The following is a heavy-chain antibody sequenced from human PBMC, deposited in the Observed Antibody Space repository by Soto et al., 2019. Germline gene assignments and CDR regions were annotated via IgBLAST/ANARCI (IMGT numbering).Heavy chain of an antibody. D-gene: IGHD3-10*01. CDR3: AKSRGQYSRFDGMDV. CDR2: ISGSGGST. J-gene: IGHJ6*02. Sequence: EVQLVESGGGLVQPGGSLRLSCAASGFTFSSYEMNWVRQAPGKGLEWVSAISGSGGSTYYADSVKGRFTISRDNSKNTLYLQMNSLRAEDTAVYYCAKSRGQYSRFDGMDVWGQGTTVTVSS. V-gene: IGHV3-23*04. CDR1: GFTFSSYE.